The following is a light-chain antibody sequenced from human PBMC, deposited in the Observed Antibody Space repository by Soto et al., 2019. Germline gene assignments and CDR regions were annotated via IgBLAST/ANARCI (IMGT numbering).Light chain of an antibody. CDR1: QTISSW. CDR2: DAS. Sequence: SQMTQSPYTLSVSIGDRFPITRRASQTISSWFACYQQQPGKAPHLLVYDASTFQSGVASSFSGSGSATDFTLTISSLQPEDFATYYCQQSYSTPLTFGQGTKVDIK. V-gene: IGKV1-39*01. CDR3: QQSYSTPLT. J-gene: IGKJ1*01.